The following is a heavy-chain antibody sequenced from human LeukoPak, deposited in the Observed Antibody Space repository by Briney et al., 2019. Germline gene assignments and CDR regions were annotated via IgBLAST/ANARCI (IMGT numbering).Heavy chain of an antibody. Sequence: GASVKVSCKASGYTFTSYGISWVRQAPGQGLEWMGWINPNSGGTNYAQKFQGRVTMTRDTSTSTAYMELSRLRSDDTAVYYCARDPRVTGTTSDYWGQGTLVTVSS. D-gene: IGHD1-7*01. CDR2: INPNSGGT. CDR1: GYTFTSYG. J-gene: IGHJ4*02. CDR3: ARDPRVTGTTSDY. V-gene: IGHV1-2*02.